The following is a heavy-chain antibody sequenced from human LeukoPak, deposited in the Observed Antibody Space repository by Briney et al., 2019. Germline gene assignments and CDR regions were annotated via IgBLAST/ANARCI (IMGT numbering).Heavy chain of an antibody. D-gene: IGHD3-3*01. CDR3: ARVGQWPLDLPIFGY. CDR2: LNPKSGGT. J-gene: IGHJ4*02. V-gene: IGHV1-2*02. Sequence: EASVKVSCKPSGYIFTDYHLHWVRQAPGQGFEWMGWLNPKSGGTNYARTFQGRVTMTSDTSIRTAYMELSRLIGDDTAVYYCARVGQWPLDLPIFGYWGQGTRITVSS. CDR1: GYIFTDYH.